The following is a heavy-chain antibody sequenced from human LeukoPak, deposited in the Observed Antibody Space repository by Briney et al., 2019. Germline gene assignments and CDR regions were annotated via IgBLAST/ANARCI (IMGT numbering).Heavy chain of an antibody. CDR3: AKDVRVGEYYGSGTYLDF. V-gene: IGHV3-23*01. CDR2: ISGSGGST. J-gene: IGHJ4*02. Sequence: GGSLRLSCAASGFTFSTYAMSWVRQAPGKGLEWVSLISGSGGSTYYADSVKGRFTISRDKFKNTLFLQMNSLRAEDTAVYYCAKDVRVGEYYGSGTYLDFWGQGTLVTLSS. D-gene: IGHD3-10*01. CDR1: GFTFSTYA.